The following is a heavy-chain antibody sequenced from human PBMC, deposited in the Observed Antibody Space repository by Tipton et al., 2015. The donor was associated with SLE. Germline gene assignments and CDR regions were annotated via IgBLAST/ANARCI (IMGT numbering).Heavy chain of an antibody. CDR2: IFYTGST. J-gene: IGHJ4*02. CDR1: GDALNSYSYY. V-gene: IGHV4-39*07. CDR3: ARRHYSGPFDS. D-gene: IGHD5-12*01. Sequence: TLSLTCTVSGDALNSYSYYWGWIRQPAGKGLEWIGSIFYTGSTYYNPSLKSRVSFSIDTSKHQFSLKLNSVTAADTAVYYCARRHYSGPFDSWGQGTLVTVSS.